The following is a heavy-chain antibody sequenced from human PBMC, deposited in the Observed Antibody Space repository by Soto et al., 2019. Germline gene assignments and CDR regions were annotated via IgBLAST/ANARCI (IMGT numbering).Heavy chain of an antibody. CDR2: IIPIFGTA. CDR3: AGGGYSGSYFWPPVNGMDV. J-gene: IGHJ6*02. V-gene: IGHV1-69*13. Sequence: SVKVSCKASGYTFTDYFIHWVRQAPGQGLEWMGGIIPIFGTANYAQKFQGRVTITADESTSTAYMELSSLRSEDTAVYYCAGGGYSGSYFWPPVNGMDVWGQGTTVTVSS. D-gene: IGHD1-26*01. CDR1: GYTFTDYF.